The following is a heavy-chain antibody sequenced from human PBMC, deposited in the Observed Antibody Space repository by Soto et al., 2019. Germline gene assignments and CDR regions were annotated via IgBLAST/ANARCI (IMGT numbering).Heavy chain of an antibody. D-gene: IGHD6-19*01. CDR2: IYSGGST. Sequence: EVQLVESGGGLVQPGGSLRLSCAASGFTVSSNYMSWVRQAPGKGLEWVSVIYSGGSTCYADSVKGRFTISRDNSKNTLYLQMNSLRAEDTAVYYCARYNGQWVYFDYWGQGTLVTVSS. CDR1: GFTVSSNY. CDR3: ARYNGQWVYFDY. V-gene: IGHV3-66*01. J-gene: IGHJ4*02.